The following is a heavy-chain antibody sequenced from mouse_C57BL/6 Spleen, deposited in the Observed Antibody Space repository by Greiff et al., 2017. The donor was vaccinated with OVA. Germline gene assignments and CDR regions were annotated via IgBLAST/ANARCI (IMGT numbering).Heavy chain of an antibody. D-gene: IGHD2-3*01. Sequence: VQLQQSGPELVKPGASVKISCKASGYAFSSSWLNWVKQRPGKGLEWIGRIYPGDGDTNYNGKVKGKATLTADKSSSTAYMQLSSLTSEDSAVYFCATIYDGYYFDYWGQGTTLTVSS. V-gene: IGHV1-82*01. CDR1: GYAFSSSW. J-gene: IGHJ2*01. CDR2: IYPGDGDT. CDR3: ATIYDGYYFDY.